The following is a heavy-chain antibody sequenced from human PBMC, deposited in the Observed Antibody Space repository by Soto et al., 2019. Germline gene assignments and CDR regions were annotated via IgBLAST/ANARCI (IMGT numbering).Heavy chain of an antibody. CDR3: ARAHCGGDCYSGVDY. V-gene: IGHV1-2*04. D-gene: IGHD2-21*02. CDR2: INPNSGGT. J-gene: IGHJ4*02. CDR1: GYTFTGYY. Sequence: ASVKVSCKASGYTFTGYYMHWVLQAPGQGLEWMGWINPNSGGTNYAQKFQGWVTMTRDTSISTAYMELSRLRSDDTAVYYCARAHCGGDCYSGVDYWGQGTLVTVSS.